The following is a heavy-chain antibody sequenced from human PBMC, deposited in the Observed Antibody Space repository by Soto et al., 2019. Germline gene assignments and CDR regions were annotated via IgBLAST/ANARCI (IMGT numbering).Heavy chain of an antibody. CDR2: IKSKSDGETT. Sequence: EVQLVESGGGLVKPGGPLTLSCEGSGFTFRNAWMSWVRQAPGKGLEWVGRIKSKSDGETTDYAAHVKGRFTISRDDSRDTFYLRMSSLKREDTAVYYCTTDRILWFGEYTFVMDVWGQGTTVTVSS. CDR3: TTDRILWFGEYTFVMDV. V-gene: IGHV3-15*01. D-gene: IGHD3-10*01. J-gene: IGHJ6*02. CDR1: GFTFRNAW.